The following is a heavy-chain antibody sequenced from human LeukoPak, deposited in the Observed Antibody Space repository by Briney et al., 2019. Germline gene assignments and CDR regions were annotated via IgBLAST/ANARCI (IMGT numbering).Heavy chain of an antibody. CDR2: IWYDGSNK. Sequence: PGGSLRLSCAASGFTFSSYEMNWVRHPPGKVLEWVAVIWYDGSNKYYADSVKGRFTISRDNSKHTLYLQMNSLRAEDTAVYYCARDSSGSSYYFDYWGQGTLVTVSS. J-gene: IGHJ4*02. D-gene: IGHD3-22*01. CDR3: ARDSSGSSYYFDY. CDR1: GFTFSSYE. V-gene: IGHV3-33*08.